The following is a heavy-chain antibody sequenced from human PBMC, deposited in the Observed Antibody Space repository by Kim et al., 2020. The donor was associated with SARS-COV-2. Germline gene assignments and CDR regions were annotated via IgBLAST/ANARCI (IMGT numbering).Heavy chain of an antibody. Sequence: GGSLRLSCAASGFTFSSYSVDWVRQAPGKGLEWVSSSSSSSSDIYYADSEKGRFTICRDNAKNSLYLQMNSLRAEDTAVYYCARDTPNYYYGMDVWGQGPTVTVS. J-gene: IGHJ6*02. V-gene: IGHV3-21*01. CDR3: ARDTPNYYYGMDV. CDR1: GFTFSSYS. CDR2: SSSSSSDI.